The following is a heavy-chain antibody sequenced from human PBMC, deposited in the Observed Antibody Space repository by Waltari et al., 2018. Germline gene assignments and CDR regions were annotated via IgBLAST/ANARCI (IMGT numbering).Heavy chain of an antibody. CDR1: GFSLSTSGVG. D-gene: IGHD3-9*01. Sequence: QITLKESGPTLVKPTQTLTLTCTFSGFSLSTSGVGVGWIRQPPGKALEWLALIYWNDDKRYSPSLKSRLTITKDTSKNQVVLTMTNMDPVDTATYYCAHHHYDILTGYTAQLDYWGQGTLVTVSS. CDR2: IYWNDDK. CDR3: AHHHYDILTGYTAQLDY. J-gene: IGHJ4*02. V-gene: IGHV2-5*01.